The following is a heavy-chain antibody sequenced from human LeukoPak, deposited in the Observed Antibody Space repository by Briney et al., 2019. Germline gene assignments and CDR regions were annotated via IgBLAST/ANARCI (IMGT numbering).Heavy chain of an antibody. CDR2: IRYDGSNK. D-gene: IGHD6-19*01. CDR3: ASVAVADTTDY. CDR1: GFTFSSHG. Sequence: GGSLRLSCAASGFTFSSHGMHWVRQAPGKGVEWVAFIRYDGSNKYFGDSVRGRFTISRDNAKNSLYLQMNSLRAEDTAVYYCASVAVADTTDYWGQGTLVTVSS. V-gene: IGHV3-30*02. J-gene: IGHJ4*02.